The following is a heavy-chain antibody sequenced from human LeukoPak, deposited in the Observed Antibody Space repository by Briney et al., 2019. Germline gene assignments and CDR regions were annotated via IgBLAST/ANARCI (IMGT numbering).Heavy chain of an antibody. CDR1: GFTFSNYW. J-gene: IGHJ6*02. CDR3: ARGHYGLTV. V-gene: IGHV3-7*03. CDR2: IKQDGSEK. Sequence: GGPLRLSCAASGFTFSNYWMSWVRQAPGKGLEWVANIKQDGSEKYYVNSVKGRFTISRDNAKNSLYLQMNSLKGDDTAVYYCARGHYGLTVWGQGTTVTVSS.